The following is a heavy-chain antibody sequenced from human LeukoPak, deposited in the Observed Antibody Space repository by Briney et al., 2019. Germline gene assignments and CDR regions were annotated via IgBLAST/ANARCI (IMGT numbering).Heavy chain of an antibody. CDR2: ISSSSSTI. CDR1: GFTFSSYS. D-gene: IGHD1-26*01. V-gene: IGHV3-48*04. Sequence: GGSLRLSCAASGFTFSSYSMNWVRQAPGKGLEWVSYISSSSSTIYYADSVKGRFTISRDNAKNSLYLQMNSLRAEDTAVYYCARDGPIVGATKRSGFDYWGQGTLVTVSS. J-gene: IGHJ4*02. CDR3: ARDGPIVGATKRSGFDY.